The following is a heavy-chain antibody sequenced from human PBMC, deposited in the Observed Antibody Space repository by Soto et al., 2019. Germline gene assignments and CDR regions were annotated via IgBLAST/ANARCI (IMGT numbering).Heavy chain of an antibody. V-gene: IGHV4-34*01. CDR2: INHSGST. CDR3: ARRDITIVRGFIISRPFDY. CDR1: GGSFSGYY. J-gene: IGHJ4*02. D-gene: IGHD3-10*01. Sequence: QVQLQQWGAGLLKPSETLSLTCAVYGGSFSGYYWSWIRQPPGKGLEWIGEINHSGSTNYNPSLKSRVTISVDTSKNQFSLKLSSVTAADTAVYYCARRDITIVRGFIISRPFDYLGQGTLVTVSS.